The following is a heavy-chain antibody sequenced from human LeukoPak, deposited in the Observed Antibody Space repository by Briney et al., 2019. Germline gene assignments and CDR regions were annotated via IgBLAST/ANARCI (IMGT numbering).Heavy chain of an antibody. CDR3: TRASGYGLIDY. CDR1: GGSISTYY. J-gene: IGHJ4*02. V-gene: IGHV4-39*07. Sequence: KPSETLSLTCTVSGGSISTYYWGWIRQAPGKGLEWIGSIYYSGNTYYNSSLKSRVTISLDTSKNQFSLNLFSVTAADTAMYYCTRASGYGLIDYWGQGTLVTVSS. CDR2: IYYSGNT. D-gene: IGHD3-3*01.